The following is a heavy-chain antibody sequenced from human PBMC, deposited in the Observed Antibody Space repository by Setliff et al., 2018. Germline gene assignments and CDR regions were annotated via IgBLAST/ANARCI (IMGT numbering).Heavy chain of an antibody. Sequence: ASVKVSCKASGYTFTGYYFHWVRQAPGQGLEWMGWINPNNGDTKSAQKFQGRLTMTRDTSISTAYMELSSLRSDDTAVYYCARSPPNRGSGSGWYGDFWGQGTLVTVSS. CDR3: ARSPPNRGSGSGWYGDF. V-gene: IGHV1-2*02. D-gene: IGHD6-19*01. J-gene: IGHJ4*02. CDR1: GYTFTGYY. CDR2: INPNNGDT.